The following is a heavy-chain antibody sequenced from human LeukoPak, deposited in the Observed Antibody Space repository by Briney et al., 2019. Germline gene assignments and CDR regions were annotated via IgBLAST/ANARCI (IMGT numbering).Heavy chain of an antibody. Sequence: GALRLSCAASGFTFSGYSMSWVRQPPGKGLDGVSSTSSNNNYIYNEDSVKGRVTISRDNAKNSLYLEMNSLRAEDTAVYYCARALATVDAFDIWGQGTMVTVSS. CDR2: TSSNNNYI. CDR1: GFTFSGYS. CDR3: ARALATVDAFDI. V-gene: IGHV3-21*01. J-gene: IGHJ3*02. D-gene: IGHD4-17*01.